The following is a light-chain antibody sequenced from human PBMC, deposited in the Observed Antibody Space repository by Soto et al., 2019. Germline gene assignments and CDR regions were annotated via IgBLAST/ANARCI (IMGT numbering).Light chain of an antibody. Sequence: DIQMTQSPSTLAASLGDRVTITCRASQSISSWLAWYQQQPGKAPKLLIYDASSLESGVPSRLSGSGSGTEFTLTISSLQPDDFATYYCQQYNSYRTFGQGTKVDIK. CDR3: QQYNSYRT. V-gene: IGKV1-5*01. CDR2: DAS. J-gene: IGKJ1*01. CDR1: QSISSW.